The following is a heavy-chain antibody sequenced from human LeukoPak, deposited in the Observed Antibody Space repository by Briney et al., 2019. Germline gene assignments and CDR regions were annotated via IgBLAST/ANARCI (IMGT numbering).Heavy chain of an antibody. CDR2: IYTSGST. J-gene: IGHJ6*03. D-gene: IGHD3-10*01. CDR1: GGSISSYY. Sequence: SETLSLTCTVSGGSISSYYWSWIRQPAGKGLEWIGRIYTSGSTNYNPSLKSRVTMSVDTSKNQFSLKLSSVTAADTAVYYCARHRYYYRSGSYYGAPYYMDVWGKGTTVTISS. V-gene: IGHV4-4*07. CDR3: ARHRYYYRSGSYYGAPYYMDV.